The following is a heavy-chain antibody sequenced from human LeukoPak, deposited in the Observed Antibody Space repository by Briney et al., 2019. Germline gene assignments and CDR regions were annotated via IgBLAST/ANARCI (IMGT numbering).Heavy chain of an antibody. J-gene: IGHJ1*01. D-gene: IGHD3-22*01. Sequence: SETLSLTCTASGFTISSYYWTWIRQAPGKGLEWIGYIYCSGSTTYNPSLKGRVTFSADTSKTHLSLKLISVTAADTAVYYCARGVGSHDSGASQHWGQGTLVTVSS. CDR1: GFTISSYY. CDR2: IYCSGST. CDR3: ARGVGSHDSGASQH. V-gene: IGHV4-59*01.